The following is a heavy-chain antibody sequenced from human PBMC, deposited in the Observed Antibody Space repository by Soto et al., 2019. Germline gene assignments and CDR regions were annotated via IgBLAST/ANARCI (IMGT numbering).Heavy chain of an antibody. Sequence: QVQLQESGPGLVKPSETLSLTCTVSGGSISSYYWSWIRQPPGKGLEWIGNIYYSGSTSYNPSLKSLVTISVDTSKNQFSLKLSSVTAADTAVYYCARHEGSSSWYPLDYWGQGSLVTVSP. V-gene: IGHV4-59*01. J-gene: IGHJ4*02. CDR1: GGSISSYY. D-gene: IGHD6-13*01. CDR3: ARHEGSSSWYPLDY. CDR2: IYYSGST.